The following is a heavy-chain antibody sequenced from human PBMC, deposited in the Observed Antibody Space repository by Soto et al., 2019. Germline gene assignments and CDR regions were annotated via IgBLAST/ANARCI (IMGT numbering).Heavy chain of an antibody. CDR2: ISGSGGST. J-gene: IGHJ6*02. V-gene: IGHV3-23*01. D-gene: IGHD2-15*01. Sequence: GGSLRLSCAASGFTFSSYAMSWVRQAPGKGLEWVSAISGSGGSTYYADSVKGRFTISRDNSKNTLYLQMNSLRAEDTAVYYCAKSVAAIIYYGMDVWGQGTTVTVSS. CDR3: AKSVAAIIYYGMDV. CDR1: GFTFSSYA.